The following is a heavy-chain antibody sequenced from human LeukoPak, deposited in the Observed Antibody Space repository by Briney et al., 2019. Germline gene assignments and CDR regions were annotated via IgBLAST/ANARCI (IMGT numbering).Heavy chain of an antibody. CDR2: ISSSSSYI. CDR1: GFTFSSYS. J-gene: IGHJ5*02. V-gene: IGHV3-21*01. D-gene: IGHD3-3*01. CDR3: ARENHYDFWSGYQFDP. Sequence: PGGSLRLSCAASGFTFSSYSMNWVRQAPGKGLEWVSSISSSSSYIYYADSVKGRFTISRDNAKNSLYLQMNSLRAEDTAVYYCARENHYDFWSGYQFDPWGQGTLVTVSS.